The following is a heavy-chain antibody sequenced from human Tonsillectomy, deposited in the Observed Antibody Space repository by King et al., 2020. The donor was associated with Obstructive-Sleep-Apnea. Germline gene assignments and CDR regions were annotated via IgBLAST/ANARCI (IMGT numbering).Heavy chain of an antibody. CDR3: GRGTAIVGATSRAFDI. Sequence: VQLQESGPGLVKPSETLSLTCTVSGASLSSYCWSWIRQSAGKGLEWIGRMYTRGSTHYNPALKSRVTMSGDTSKNQFSLKLNSVTAADTAVYYCGRGTAIVGATSRAFDIWGQGTKVTVSS. V-gene: IGHV4-4*07. CDR1: GASLSSYC. CDR2: MYTRGST. D-gene: IGHD1-26*01. J-gene: IGHJ3*02.